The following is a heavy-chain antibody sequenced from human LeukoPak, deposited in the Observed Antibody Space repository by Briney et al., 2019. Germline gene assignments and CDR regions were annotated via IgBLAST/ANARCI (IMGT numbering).Heavy chain of an antibody. J-gene: IGHJ4*02. V-gene: IGHV4-59*01. D-gene: IGHD6-13*01. CDR1: GFSISSYY. CDR2: IYYSGST. CDR3: ARGGTRIAAAGLDY. Sequence: SETLSLTCTVSGFSISSYYWTWIRQPPGKGLEWLGYIYYSGSTNYKPSLKSRVTISLDTSKNQFSLKLSSVTAADTAVYYCARGGTRIAAAGLDYWGQGTLVTVSS.